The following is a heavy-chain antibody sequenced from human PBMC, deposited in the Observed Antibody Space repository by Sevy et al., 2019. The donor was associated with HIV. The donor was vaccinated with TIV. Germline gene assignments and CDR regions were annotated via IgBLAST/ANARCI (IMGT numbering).Heavy chain of an antibody. CDR2: IYYRGST. CDR1: GGSISSYY. Sequence: SETLSLTCTASGGSISSYYWSWIRQPPGKGLEWIGYIYYRGSTNYNPSLKSRVTISVDTSKNQFCLKLSSVTAADTAVYYCARVSGSGWPSPYYYYYGMDVWGQGTTVTVSS. D-gene: IGHD6-19*01. V-gene: IGHV4-59*01. CDR3: ARVSGSGWPSPYYYYYGMDV. J-gene: IGHJ6*02.